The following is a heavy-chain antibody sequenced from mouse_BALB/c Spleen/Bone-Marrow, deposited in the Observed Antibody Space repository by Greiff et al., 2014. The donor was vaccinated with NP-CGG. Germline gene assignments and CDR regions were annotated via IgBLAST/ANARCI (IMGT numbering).Heavy chain of an antibody. Sequence: QVQLQQPGAELARPGASVKLSCKASGYTFTSYWMQWVKQRPGQGLEWIEAIYPGDGDTRYTQKFRGKATLTADKSSNTAYMQLSSLTSEDSAVYFCASPYGNYDAMDYWGQGTSVTASS. V-gene: IGHV1-87*01. CDR1: GYTFTSYW. CDR3: ASPYGNYDAMDY. D-gene: IGHD2-1*01. J-gene: IGHJ4*01. CDR2: IYPGDGDT.